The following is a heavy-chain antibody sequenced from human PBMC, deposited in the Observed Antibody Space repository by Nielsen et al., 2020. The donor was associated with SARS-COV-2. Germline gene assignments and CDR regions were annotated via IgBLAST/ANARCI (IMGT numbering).Heavy chain of an antibody. J-gene: IGHJ6*03. V-gene: IGHV4-30-2*01. CDR3: ARARHPKTGTDHYYHYMDV. Sequence: LRLSCAVSGGSISSGGYSWSWIRQPPGKGLEWIGYIYHSGSTYYNPSLKSRVTISVDRSKNQFSLKLSSVTAADTAVYYCARARHPKTGTDHYYHYMDVWGKGTTVTVSS. CDR2: IYHSGST. D-gene: IGHD1-1*01. CDR1: GGSISSGGYS.